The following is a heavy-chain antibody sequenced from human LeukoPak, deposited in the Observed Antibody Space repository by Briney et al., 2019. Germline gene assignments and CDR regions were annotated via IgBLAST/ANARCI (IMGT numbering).Heavy chain of an antibody. V-gene: IGHV4-38-2*02. D-gene: IGHD2-2*01. CDR2: IYHTGSA. CDR3: ARDPRWLTPDCTSTSCYENYFDP. Sequence: SVTLSLTCVVSGYSISSGYQWAWIRQSPGKGLEWIGSIYHTGSAHYNPSLQSRVTIPVDTSNNQFSLRLNSVTAADTAVYYCARDPRWLTPDCTSTSCYENYFDPWGQGTLVTVSS. J-gene: IGHJ5*02. CDR1: GYSISSGYQ.